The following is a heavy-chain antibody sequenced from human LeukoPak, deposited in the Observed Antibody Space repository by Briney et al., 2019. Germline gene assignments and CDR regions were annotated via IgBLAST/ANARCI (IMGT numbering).Heavy chain of an antibody. D-gene: IGHD2-15*01. V-gene: IGHV3-43*02. Sequence: GGSLRLSCAASGFTFSSYAMSWVRQAPGKGLEWVSSFSGSGGSTYYADSVKGRFTISRDNSKNSLYLQMNSLRTEDTALYYCAKGYCSGGSCYYHYFDYWGQGTLVTVSS. CDR2: FSGSGGST. CDR3: AKGYCSGGSCYYHYFDY. J-gene: IGHJ4*02. CDR1: GFTFSSYA.